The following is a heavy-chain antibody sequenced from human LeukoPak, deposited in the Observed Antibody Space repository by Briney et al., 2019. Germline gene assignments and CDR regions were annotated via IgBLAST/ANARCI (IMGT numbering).Heavy chain of an antibody. J-gene: IGHJ5*02. V-gene: IGHV4-59*01. Sequence: SETLSLTCTVSGGSISSYYWSWIRQPPGKGLEWIGYIYYSGSTNYNPSLQSRVTISVDTPKNQFSLKLSSVTAADTAVYYCASMVAATPIWFDPWGQGTLVTVSS. CDR1: GGSISSYY. CDR3: ASMVAATPIWFDP. D-gene: IGHD2-15*01. CDR2: IYYSGST.